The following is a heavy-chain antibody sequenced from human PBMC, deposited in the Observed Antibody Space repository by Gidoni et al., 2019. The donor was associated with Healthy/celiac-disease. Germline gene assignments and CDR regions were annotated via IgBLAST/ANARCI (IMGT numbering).Heavy chain of an antibody. CDR1: GGSISSGGYS. CDR2: IYHSGST. J-gene: IGHJ3*02. CDR3: ARSAMGDSSGGAFDI. Sequence: QLQLQESGSGLVTPSQTLSLTCAVSGGSISSGGYSWSWIRQPPGKGLEWIGYIYHSGSTYYNPSLKSRVTISVDRSKNQFSLKLSSVTAADTAVYYCARSAMGDSSGGAFDIWGQGTMVTVSS. V-gene: IGHV4-30-2*01. D-gene: IGHD3-22*01.